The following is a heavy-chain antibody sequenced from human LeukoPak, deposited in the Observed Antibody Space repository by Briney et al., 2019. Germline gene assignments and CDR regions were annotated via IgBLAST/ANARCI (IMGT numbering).Heavy chain of an antibody. D-gene: IGHD5-12*01. CDR2: IYHSGST. CDR3: ARGGGYASPIGY. J-gene: IGHJ4*02. V-gene: IGHV4-59*01. CDR1: GGSISTYY. Sequence: SETLLLTCTISGGSISTYYWSWIRQPPGKGLEWIGYIYHSGSTNYNPSLKSRVTISVDTSTNRFALKLSSVTASDTAVYYCARGGGYASPIGYWGQRALFTVSS.